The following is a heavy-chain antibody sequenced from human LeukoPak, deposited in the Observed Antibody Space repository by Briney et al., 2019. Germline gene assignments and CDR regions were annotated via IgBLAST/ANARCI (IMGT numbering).Heavy chain of an antibody. V-gene: IGHV1-69*06. D-gene: IGHD2-2*01. CDR1: GGTFSSYA. CDR3: ARGRILYCSSTSCQPTRYYYYYMDV. Sequence: GASVKVSCKASGGTFSSYAISWVRQAPGQGLEWMGGIIPIFGTANYAQKFQGRVTITADKSTSTAYMELSSLRSEDTAVYYCARGRILYCSSTSCQPTRYYYYYMDVWGKGTTVTVSS. CDR2: IIPIFGTA. J-gene: IGHJ6*03.